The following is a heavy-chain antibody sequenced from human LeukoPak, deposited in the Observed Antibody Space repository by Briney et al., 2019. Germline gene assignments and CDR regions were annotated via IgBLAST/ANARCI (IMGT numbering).Heavy chain of an antibody. CDR2: LSGSGSST. Sequence: GGSLRLSCAASGFTFNNFAMSWVRQAPGKGLDWVSGLSGSGSSTFYAESVKGRFTISRDNSNSTLYLQMNSLRAEDTVVYYCAKRPKYGNSWIDFWGQGTLVTVSS. J-gene: IGHJ4*02. CDR3: AKRPKYGNSWIDF. CDR1: GFTFNNFA. D-gene: IGHD6-13*01. V-gene: IGHV3-23*01.